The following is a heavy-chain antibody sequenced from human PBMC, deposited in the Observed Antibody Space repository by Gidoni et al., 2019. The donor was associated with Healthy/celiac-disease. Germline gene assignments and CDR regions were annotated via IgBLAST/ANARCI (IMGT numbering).Heavy chain of an antibody. CDR2: IYTSGST. J-gene: IGHJ6*02. CDR3: ARDSSSSSYYYGMDV. V-gene: IGHV4-61*02. D-gene: IGHD6-6*01. Sequence: QVQLQESGPGLVKPSQTLSLTCPVSGGSISSGSYYWSWIRQPAGKGLEWIGRIYTSGSTNYNPSLKSRVTISVDTSKNQFSLKLSSVTAADTAVYYCARDSSSSSYYYGMDVWGQGTTVTVSS. CDR1: GGSISSGSYY.